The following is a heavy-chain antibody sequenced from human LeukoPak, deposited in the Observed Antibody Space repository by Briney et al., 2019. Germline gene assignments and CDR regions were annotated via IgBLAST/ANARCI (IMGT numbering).Heavy chain of an antibody. CDR2: ISGSGDST. J-gene: IGHJ4*02. Sequence: RGSLRLSCAASGFTFSSYAMSWVRQAPGKGLEWVSAISGSGDSTYYADSVKGRFTISRDNSKNTLYLQMNSLRAEDTAVYYCAKDSVAGTGGFDYWGQGTLVTVPS. V-gene: IGHV3-23*01. CDR1: GFTFSSYA. CDR3: AKDSVAGTGGFDY. D-gene: IGHD6-19*01.